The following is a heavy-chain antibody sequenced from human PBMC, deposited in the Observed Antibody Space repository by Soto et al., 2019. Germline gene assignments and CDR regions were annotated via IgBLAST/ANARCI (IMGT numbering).Heavy chain of an antibody. V-gene: IGHV4-30-2*01. D-gene: IGHD6-13*01. Sequence: PSETLSLTXAVSGASVNSDGYSWNWIRQPPGKGLEWIGYTYYSGSTYYNPSLKSRVTISVDRSENQFSLKLSSVTAADTAVYYCARSGGSSWSEVWFDPWGQGTLVTVSS. J-gene: IGHJ5*02. CDR3: ARSGGSSWSEVWFDP. CDR1: GASVNSDGYS. CDR2: TYYSGST.